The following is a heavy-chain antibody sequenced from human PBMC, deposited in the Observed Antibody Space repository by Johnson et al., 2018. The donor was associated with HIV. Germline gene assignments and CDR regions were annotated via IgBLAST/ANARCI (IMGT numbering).Heavy chain of an antibody. V-gene: IGHV3-9*01. CDR1: GFTFDDYA. CDR2: ISWNSGSI. CDR3: AREEGTDILTRGDAFDI. J-gene: IGHJ3*02. D-gene: IGHD3-9*01. Sequence: VQLVESGGGLVQPGRSLRLSCAASGFTFDDYAMHWVRQAPGKGLEWVSGISWNSGSIGYADSVKGRFTMSRANAKKSLYLQMTSLRAEDTAVYYCAREEGTDILTRGDAFDIWGQGTMVTVSS.